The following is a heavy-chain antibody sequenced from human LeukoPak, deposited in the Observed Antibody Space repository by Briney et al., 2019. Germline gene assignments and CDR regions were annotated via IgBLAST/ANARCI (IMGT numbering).Heavy chain of an antibody. Sequence: GGSLRLSCAASGFMFDDYAMHWVRQAPGKGLEWVSGISWNSGSIVYADSVKGRFTISRDDAKNSLYLQMNSLRTEDTALYYCAKGRLRYFDWLRYYFNYWGQGTLVTVSS. CDR1: GFMFDDYA. CDR2: ISWNSGSI. V-gene: IGHV3-9*01. D-gene: IGHD3-9*01. J-gene: IGHJ4*02. CDR3: AKGRLRYFDWLRYYFNY.